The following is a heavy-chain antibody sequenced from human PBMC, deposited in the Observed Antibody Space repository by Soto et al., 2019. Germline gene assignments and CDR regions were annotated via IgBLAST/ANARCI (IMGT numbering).Heavy chain of an antibody. J-gene: IGHJ4*02. Sequence: EEQLVESGGGLVQPGGSLRLSCAASGFIFSNFWINWGRQAPGKGLEWVANINQDGSEKYYVDSVKGRFTISRDNAKNSLSLQMNSRRGAEMAVYYCAVLSIAAVVDFWGQGTVVTVSS. V-gene: IGHV3-7*01. D-gene: IGHD6-25*01. CDR2: INQDGSEK. CDR3: AVLSIAAVVDF. CDR1: GFIFSNFW.